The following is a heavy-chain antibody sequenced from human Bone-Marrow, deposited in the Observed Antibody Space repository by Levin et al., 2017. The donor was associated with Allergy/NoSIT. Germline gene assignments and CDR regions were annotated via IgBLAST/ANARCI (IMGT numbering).Heavy chain of an antibody. J-gene: IGHJ5*02. CDR3: ARHSRRDGPGPPGGWFDP. V-gene: IGHV5-51*01. CDR1: GSSFTSYW. Sequence: GESLKISCKGSGSSFTSYWIGWVRQMPGKGLEWMGIIYPGDSDTRYSPSFQGQVTISADKSISTAYLQWSSLKASDTAMYYCARHSRRDGPGPPGGWFDPWGQGTLVTVSS. D-gene: IGHD5-24*01. CDR2: IYPGDSDT.